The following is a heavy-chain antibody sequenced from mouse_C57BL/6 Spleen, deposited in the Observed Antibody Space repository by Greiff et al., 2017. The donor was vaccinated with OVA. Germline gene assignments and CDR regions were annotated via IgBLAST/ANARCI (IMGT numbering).Heavy chain of an antibody. CDR3: ARQDYGNFLYFDY. CDR2: ISSGSSTI. D-gene: IGHD2-1*01. CDR1: GFTFSDYG. Sequence: EVHLVESGGGLVKPGGSLKLSCAASGFTFSDYGMHWVRQAPEKGLEWVAYISSGSSTIYYADTVKGRFTISRDNAKNPLFLQMTSLRSEDTAMYYCARQDYGNFLYFDYWGQGTTLTVSS. J-gene: IGHJ2*01. V-gene: IGHV5-17*01.